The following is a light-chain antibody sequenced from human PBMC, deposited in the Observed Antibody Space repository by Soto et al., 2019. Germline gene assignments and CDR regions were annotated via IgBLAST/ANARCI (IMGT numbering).Light chain of an antibody. Sequence: QSALTQPRSVSGSPGQSVTISCTGTSSDVGRFEYVSWYQQHPSEAPKVVVYDITKRPSGVPDRFSGSKSGNTASLTISGLQAEDEADYYCCSYAGIYSYVFGTGTKVTVL. CDR1: SSDVGRFEY. V-gene: IGLV2-11*01. CDR3: CSYAGIYSYV. CDR2: DIT. J-gene: IGLJ1*01.